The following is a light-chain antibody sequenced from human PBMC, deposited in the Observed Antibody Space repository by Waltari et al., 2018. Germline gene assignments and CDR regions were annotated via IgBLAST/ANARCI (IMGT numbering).Light chain of an antibody. J-gene: IGLJ2*01. CDR2: DVT. V-gene: IGLV2-11*01. CDR1: SSDVGGYNY. Sequence: QSALTQPHSVSGSPGQSVTISCTGTSSDVGGYNYVSWYQQHPGKAPKLIIYDVTKRPSGVPDRFSGSKSGNTASLTISGLQAEDEADYYCCSYGGSYSFVVFGGGTKLTVL. CDR3: CSYGGSYSFVV.